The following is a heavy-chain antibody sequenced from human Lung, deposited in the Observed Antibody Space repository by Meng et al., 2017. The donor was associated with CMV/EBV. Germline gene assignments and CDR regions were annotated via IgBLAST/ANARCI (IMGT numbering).Heavy chain of an antibody. Sequence: VSGFTCENYGRTWVSETPGKGLEWVSNIGSSGGSTYYANSVKGHFTISRDNSKSTLYLQMNSLRAEDTAIYYCAKGGIRFLESWGQGALVTVSS. J-gene: IGHJ4*02. CDR3: AKGGIRFLES. V-gene: IGHV3-23*01. D-gene: IGHD3-3*01. CDR1: GFTCENYG. CDR2: IGSSGGST.